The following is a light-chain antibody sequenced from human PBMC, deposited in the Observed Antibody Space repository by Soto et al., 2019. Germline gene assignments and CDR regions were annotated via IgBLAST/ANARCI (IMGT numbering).Light chain of an antibody. V-gene: IGKV1-9*01. CDR2: AAS. Sequence: DIQLTQSPSFLSASVGDRVTITCRASQDITSYLAWYQQKPGKAPKILIYAASTLQSGVPSRFSGTGDGTEFSLTINNLQPEDYSTYYCLHPNVYPFFTLVPGTKVDIK. CDR3: LHPNVYPFFT. J-gene: IGKJ3*01. CDR1: QDITSY.